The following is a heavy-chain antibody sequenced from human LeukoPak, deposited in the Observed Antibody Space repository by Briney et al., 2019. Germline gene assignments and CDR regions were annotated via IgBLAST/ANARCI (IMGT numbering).Heavy chain of an antibody. Sequence: GGTLRLSCAASRFTLNIYSIHWARQAPGRGGEWLTFIRHDGSDKYYADSVRGRFTISRDNSRNTVSLQMNSLRGEDTAVYYCATDHAWGLNYWGQGTLVTVSS. D-gene: IGHD1-26*01. CDR3: ATDHAWGLNY. J-gene: IGHJ4*02. CDR2: IRHDGSDK. CDR1: RFTLNIYS. V-gene: IGHV3-30*02.